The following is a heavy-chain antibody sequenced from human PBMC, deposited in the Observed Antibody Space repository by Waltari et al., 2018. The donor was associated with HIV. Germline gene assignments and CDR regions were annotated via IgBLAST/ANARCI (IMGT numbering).Heavy chain of an antibody. Sequence: QVQLQQWGAGLLKPSETLPLTGAVYGGSFSGYYCRWIRQPPGKGLEWIGEINHSGSTNYNPSLKSRVTISVDTSKNQFSLKLSSVTAADTAVYYCARGQDYDFWSGYYYDYWGQGTLVTVSS. CDR3: ARGQDYDFWSGYYYDY. D-gene: IGHD3-3*01. CDR2: INHSGST. V-gene: IGHV4-34*01. J-gene: IGHJ4*02. CDR1: GGSFSGYY.